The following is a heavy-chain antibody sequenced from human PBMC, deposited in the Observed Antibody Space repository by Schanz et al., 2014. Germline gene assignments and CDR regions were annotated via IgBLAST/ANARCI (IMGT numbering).Heavy chain of an antibody. Sequence: QVQLVQSGAEVKKLGASVKVSCKASGYTFTDYYMHWVRQAPGQGLEWMGRISPSSGDTNYAQNFQGRVTMTKDTSINTVYMELSTLTSDDTAVYYCARESVSRTRLFDPWGQGTLVTVSS. CDR1: GYTFTDYY. V-gene: IGHV1-2*06. D-gene: IGHD3-3*01. J-gene: IGHJ5*02. CDR3: ARESVSRTRLFDP. CDR2: ISPSSGDT.